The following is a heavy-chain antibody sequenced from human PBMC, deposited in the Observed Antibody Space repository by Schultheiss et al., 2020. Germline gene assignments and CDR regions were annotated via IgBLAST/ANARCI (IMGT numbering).Heavy chain of an antibody. CDR2: IIPIFGTA. CDR1: GGTFSSYA. CDR3: ARVLSDSSSSGRTEPFDY. J-gene: IGHJ4*02. D-gene: IGHD6-6*01. Sequence: KISCKASGGTFSSYAISWVRQAPGQGLEWMGGIIPIFGTANYAQKFQGRVTITADESTSTAYMELSSLRSEDTAVYYCARVLSDSSSSGRTEPFDYWGQGTLVTVSS. V-gene: IGHV1-69*01.